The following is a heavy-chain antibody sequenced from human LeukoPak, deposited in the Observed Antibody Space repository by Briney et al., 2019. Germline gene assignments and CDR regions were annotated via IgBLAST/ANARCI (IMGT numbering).Heavy chain of an antibody. D-gene: IGHD3-3*01. Sequence: ASVKVSCKASGYTFTGYYMHWVRQAPGQGLEWMGWINPNSGGTNYAQKFQGRVTITTDESTSTAYMELSSLRSEDTAVYYCARDDFWSGYYLDYWGQGTLVTVSS. J-gene: IGHJ4*02. CDR3: ARDDFWSGYYLDY. CDR2: INPNSGGT. V-gene: IGHV1-2*02. CDR1: GYTFTGYY.